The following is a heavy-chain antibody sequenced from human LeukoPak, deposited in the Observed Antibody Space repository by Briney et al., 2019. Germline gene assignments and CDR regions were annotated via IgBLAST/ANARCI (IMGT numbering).Heavy chain of an antibody. Sequence: SETLSLTYTISSGSISGYYWSWIRQPPGKGLEWIGYIYYIGSTNYNPSLKSRVTMSVDTSKKQFSLKLTSVTAADTAVYYCAADGGVRWAHFWGQGTLVTVSS. V-gene: IGHV4-59*01. D-gene: IGHD2-8*02. CDR2: IYYIGST. CDR3: AADGGVRWAHF. CDR1: SGSISGYY. J-gene: IGHJ4*02.